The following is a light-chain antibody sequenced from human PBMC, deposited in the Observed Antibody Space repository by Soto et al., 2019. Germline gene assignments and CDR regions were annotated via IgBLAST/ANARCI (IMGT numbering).Light chain of an antibody. CDR2: GAT. J-gene: IGKJ4*01. Sequence: ERATLSCRASQSIGSNLAWYQQKPGQAPRLLIFGATYRATGIPAGFSGSGSGTEFNLTISSLQSEDFAVYFCQQYDDWLRLTFGGGTKVDIK. CDR1: QSIGSN. CDR3: QQYDDWLRLT. V-gene: IGKV3D-15*01.